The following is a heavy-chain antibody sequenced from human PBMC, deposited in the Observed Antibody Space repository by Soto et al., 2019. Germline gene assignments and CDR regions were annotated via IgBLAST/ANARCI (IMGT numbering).Heavy chain of an antibody. CDR2: IYYSGST. CDR3: ARFPLAYCGGDCYSELDF. V-gene: IGHV4-59*01. J-gene: IGHJ4*02. Sequence: QVQLQESGPGLVKPSETLSLTCTVSGGSISSYYWSWIRQPPGKGLEWIGYIYYSGSTNYNPSLKRRVTISVDTSKNQFSLKLSSVTAADTAVYYCARFPLAYCGGDCYSELDFWGLGTLVTVSS. D-gene: IGHD2-21*02. CDR1: GGSISSYY.